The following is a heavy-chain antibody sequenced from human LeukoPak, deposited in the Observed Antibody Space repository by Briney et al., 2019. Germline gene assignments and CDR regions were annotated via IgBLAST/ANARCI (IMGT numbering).Heavy chain of an antibody. D-gene: IGHD3-10*01. CDR3: AKKKDGGDAFDI. Sequence: SVKVSCKASGGTFSSYAISWVRQAPGQGLEWMGGIIPMFGTANYAQKLQGRVTITADKSTSTAYMELSSLRSEDTAMYYCAKKKDGGDAFDIWGQGTMVTVSS. CDR2: IIPMFGTA. V-gene: IGHV1-69*06. J-gene: IGHJ3*02. CDR1: GGTFSSYA.